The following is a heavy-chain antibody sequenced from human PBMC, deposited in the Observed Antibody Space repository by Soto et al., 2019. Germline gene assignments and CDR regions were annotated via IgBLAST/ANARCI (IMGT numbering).Heavy chain of an antibody. D-gene: IGHD3-10*01. Sequence: GGSLRLSCAASGFTFSSYAMRWVRQAPGKGLEWVSAISASGGSTYYADSVKGRFTISRDNSKNTLYLQMNSLRAEDTAVYYCARGIPYGSESYPRGYFAYWGQGTLVTVSS. CDR1: GFTFSSYA. V-gene: IGHV3-23*01. J-gene: IGHJ4*02. CDR3: ARGIPYGSESYPRGYFAY. CDR2: ISASGGST.